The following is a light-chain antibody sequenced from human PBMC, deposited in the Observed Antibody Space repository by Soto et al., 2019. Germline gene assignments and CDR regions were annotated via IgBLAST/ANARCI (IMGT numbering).Light chain of an antibody. J-gene: IGKJ1*01. Sequence: DIQMTQSPSTLSTSVGDGVTITCRASQSISNWLAWYQQKPGKAPNLLIYDASILESGVPSRFSGSGSGTEFTLTISSLQPDDFATYYCQQYNSYSWTFGQGTKVEIK. CDR1: QSISNW. CDR3: QQYNSYSWT. CDR2: DAS. V-gene: IGKV1-5*01.